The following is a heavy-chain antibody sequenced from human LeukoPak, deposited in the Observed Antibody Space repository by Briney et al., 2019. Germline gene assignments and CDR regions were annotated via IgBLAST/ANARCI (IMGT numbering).Heavy chain of an antibody. J-gene: IGHJ5*02. CDR2: INHSGST. V-gene: IGHV4-34*01. D-gene: IGHD3-3*01. CDR3: ARSFGVVIRVGWFDP. Sequence: PSETLSLTCAVYGGSFSGYYWSWIRQPPGKGLEWIGEINHSGSTNYNPSLKSRVTISVDTSKNQFSLKLSSVTAADTAVYYCARSFGVVIRVGWFDPWGQGTLVTVSS. CDR1: GGSFSGYY.